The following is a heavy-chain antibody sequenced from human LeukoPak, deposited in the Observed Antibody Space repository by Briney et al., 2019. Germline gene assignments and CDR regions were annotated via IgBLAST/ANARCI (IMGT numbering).Heavy chain of an antibody. J-gene: IGHJ4*02. CDR3: AREVAIGYNQRYFDY. V-gene: IGHV4-4*07. CDR1: GGSISSYY. D-gene: IGHD5-24*01. CDR2: IYTSGST. Sequence: SETLSLTCTVSGGSISSYYWSWIRQPAGKGLEWIGRIYTSGSTNYNPSLKSRVTISVDTSKNQFSLRLSSVTAADTAVYYCAREVAIGYNQRYFDYWGQGTLVTVSS.